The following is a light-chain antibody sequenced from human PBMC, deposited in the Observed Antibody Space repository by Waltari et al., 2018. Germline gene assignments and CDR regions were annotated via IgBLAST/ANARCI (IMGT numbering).Light chain of an antibody. CDR1: QSVSRDF. Sequence: TQSPDCRSLSSGSGATLSCRASQSVSRDFVAWYQQRPGQAPRLLIYDTSSRASGIPDRFSGSGSGTDFTLTISSLEPEDIGTFYCQQYGNTPRTFGQGTKVEIK. V-gene: IGKV3-20*01. J-gene: IGKJ1*01. CDR3: QQYGNTPRT. CDR2: DTS.